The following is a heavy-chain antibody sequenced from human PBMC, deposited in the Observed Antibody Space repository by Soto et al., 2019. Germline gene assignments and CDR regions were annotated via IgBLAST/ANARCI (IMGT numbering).Heavy chain of an antibody. D-gene: IGHD6-13*01. CDR3: ARATAGYNWFDP. Sequence: GASVKVSCKSSGYAFTTYSMHCMRQAPGQRLEWMGWINAGSGRTKYSQKFWGRVTFTSDTSASTASMELSSLRSDDTAVYYCARATAGYNWFDPWGQGTLVTVSS. J-gene: IGHJ5*01. CDR2: INAGSGRT. V-gene: IGHV1-3*01. CDR1: GYAFTTYS.